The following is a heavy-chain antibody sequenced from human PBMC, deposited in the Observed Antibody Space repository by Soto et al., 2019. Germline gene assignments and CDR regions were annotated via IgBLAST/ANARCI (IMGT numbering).Heavy chain of an antibody. CDR1: GGSISSYY. CDR3: AGFSIAVAGRIDY. J-gene: IGHJ4*02. CDR2: IYYSGST. V-gene: IGHV4-59*01. Sequence: SETLSLTCTVSGGSISSYYWSWIRQPPGKGLEWIGYIYYSGSTNYNPSLKSRVTISVDTSKNQFSLKLSSVTAADTAVYYCAGFSIAVAGRIDYWGQGTLVTVS. D-gene: IGHD6-19*01.